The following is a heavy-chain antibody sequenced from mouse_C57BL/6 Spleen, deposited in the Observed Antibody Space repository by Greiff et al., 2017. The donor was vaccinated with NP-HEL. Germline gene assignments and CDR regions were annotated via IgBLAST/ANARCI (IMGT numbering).Heavy chain of an antibody. CDR3: ARLYYYGSSPFDY. CDR1: GYTFTSYW. J-gene: IGHJ2*01. CDR2: IHPNSGST. Sequence: VQLQQPGAELVKPGASVKLSCKASGYTFTSYWMHWVKQRPGQGLEWIGMIHPNSGSTNYNEKFKSKATLTVDKSSSTAYMQLSSLTSEDSAVYYCARLYYYGSSPFDYWGQGTTLTVSS. D-gene: IGHD1-1*01. V-gene: IGHV1-64*01.